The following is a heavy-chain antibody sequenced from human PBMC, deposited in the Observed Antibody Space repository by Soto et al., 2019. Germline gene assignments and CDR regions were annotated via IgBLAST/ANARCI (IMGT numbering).Heavy chain of an antibody. CDR1: GGSISSYY. D-gene: IGHD2-15*01. CDR3: ARKDCHGGSCTSPWFDP. CDR2: IYYSGST. V-gene: IGHV4-59*08. J-gene: IGHJ5*02. Sequence: TLSLTCTVSGGSISSYYWSWIRQPPGKGLEWIGYIYYSGSTNYNPSLKSRVTISVDTSKNQFSLKLSSVTAADTAVYYCARKDCHGGSCTSPWFDPWGEGTLVTVPQ.